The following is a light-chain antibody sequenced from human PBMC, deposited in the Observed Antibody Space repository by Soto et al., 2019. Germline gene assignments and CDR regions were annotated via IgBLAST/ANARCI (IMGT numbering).Light chain of an antibody. CDR1: SSNIGNNY. Sequence: QSVLTQPPSVSAAPGQKVTISCSGSSSNIGNNYVSWYQQLPGTAPKLLIYDNNKRPSGIPDRFSDSKSGTSATLAITGLQTGDEADYYCATWDSSLSAYVFGTGTKVTVL. V-gene: IGLV1-51*01. J-gene: IGLJ1*01. CDR2: DNN. CDR3: ATWDSSLSAYV.